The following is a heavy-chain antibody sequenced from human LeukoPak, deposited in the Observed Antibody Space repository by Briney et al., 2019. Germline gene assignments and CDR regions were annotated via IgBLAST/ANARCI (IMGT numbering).Heavy chain of an antibody. J-gene: IGHJ4*02. CDR3: ARGRGYSNYPDY. CDR2: ISISGSII. Sequence: GGSLSLSCAASGFTFSDYSMTWIRQAPGKGLEWVSHISISGSIIYYADSVKGRSTISRDNAKNSLYLQINSLRAEDTAVYYCARGRGYSNYPDYWGQGTLVTVSS. CDR1: GFTFSDYS. V-gene: IGHV3-11*04. D-gene: IGHD4-11*01.